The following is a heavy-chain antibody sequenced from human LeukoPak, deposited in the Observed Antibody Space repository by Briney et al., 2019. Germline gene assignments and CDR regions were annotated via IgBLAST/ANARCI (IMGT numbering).Heavy chain of an antibody. V-gene: IGHV4-4*07. D-gene: IGHD6-13*01. CDR3: AREGPISIAADTPFDY. CDR1: GGSISSYY. J-gene: IGHJ4*02. CDR2: IYTSGST. Sequence: SETLSLTCTVSGGSISSYYWSWIRQPAGKGLEWIGRIYTSGSTNYNPSLKSRVTMSVDTPKNQFSLKLSSVTAADTAVYYCAREGPISIAADTPFDYWGQGTLVTVSS.